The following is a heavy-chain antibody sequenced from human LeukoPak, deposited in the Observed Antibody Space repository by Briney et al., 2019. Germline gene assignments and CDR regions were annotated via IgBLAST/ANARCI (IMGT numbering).Heavy chain of an antibody. V-gene: IGHV3-30*04. Sequence: PGGSLRLSCAASGFTFSSYAMHWVRQAPGKGLEWVAVISYDGSNKYYADSVKGRFTISRDNSKNTLYLQMNSLRAEDTAVYYCARGCSGGSCYARDAFDIWGQGTMVTVSS. CDR3: ARGCSGGSCYARDAFDI. CDR2: ISYDGSNK. J-gene: IGHJ3*02. D-gene: IGHD2-15*01. CDR1: GFTFSSYA.